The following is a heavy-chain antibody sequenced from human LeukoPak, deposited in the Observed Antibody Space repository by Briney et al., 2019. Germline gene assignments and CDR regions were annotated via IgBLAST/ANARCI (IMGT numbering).Heavy chain of an antibody. V-gene: IGHV3-23*01. D-gene: IGHD3-16*01. CDR2: ISVSGATT. CDR3: AKDRGGYYDRFFDL. J-gene: IGHJ2*01. Sequence: GGSLRLSCVASGLTFSSYAMSWVRQAPGKGLEWVSTISVSGATTYYADSVEGRFTISRDKSKNTLYLEMSSLIAKDTAVYYCAKDRGGYYDRFFDLWGRGTLVTVSS. CDR1: GLTFSSYA.